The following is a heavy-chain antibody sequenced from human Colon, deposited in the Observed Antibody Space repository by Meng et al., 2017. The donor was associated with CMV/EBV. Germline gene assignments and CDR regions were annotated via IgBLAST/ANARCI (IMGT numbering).Heavy chain of an antibody. Sequence: SYAISWVRQAPGQGLEWMGGIIPILGIANYAQKFQGRVTITADKSTSTAYMELSSLRSEDTAVYYCARDLLVGGINSGSYTGYFDYWGQGTLVTVSS. CDR3: ARDLLVGGINSGSYTGYFDY. J-gene: IGHJ4*02. CDR1: SYA. CDR2: IIPILGIA. V-gene: IGHV1-69*10. D-gene: IGHD1-26*01.